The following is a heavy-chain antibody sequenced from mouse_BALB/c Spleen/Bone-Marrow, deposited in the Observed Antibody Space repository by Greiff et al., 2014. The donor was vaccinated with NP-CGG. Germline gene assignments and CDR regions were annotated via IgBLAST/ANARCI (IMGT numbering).Heavy chain of an antibody. CDR1: RYTFTSNV. D-gene: IGHD1-1*01. V-gene: IGHV1-14*01. CDR2: MNPFNDGT. CDR3: AREVVATDFFDY. J-gene: IGHJ2*01. Sequence: EVKLQESGPELVKPGASVKMSCKASRYTFTSNVFHWVKQKPGQGLEWIGFMNPFNDGTKYNEKFKGKATLTSDKSSSTAYMELSSLTSEDSAVYYCAREVVATDFFDYWGQGTTLTVSS.